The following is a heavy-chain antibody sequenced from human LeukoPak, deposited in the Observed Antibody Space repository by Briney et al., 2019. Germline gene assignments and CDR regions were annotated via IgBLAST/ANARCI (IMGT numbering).Heavy chain of an antibody. CDR1: GYTFTSHD. J-gene: IGHJ4*02. D-gene: IGHD6-19*01. CDR3: ARARPGQSLANGRD. V-gene: IGHV1-8*01. CDR2: MNPNSGNT. Sequence: ASVKVSCKASGYTFTSHDIKWVRQATGQGLEWMGWMNPNSGNTGYAQKFQGRVTMTRNISISTAYMELSSLRSDDTAVYYCARARPGQSLANGRDWGQGTLVTVSS.